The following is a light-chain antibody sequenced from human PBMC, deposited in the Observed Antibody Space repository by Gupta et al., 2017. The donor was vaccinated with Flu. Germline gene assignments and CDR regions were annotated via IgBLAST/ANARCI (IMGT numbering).Light chain of an antibody. CDR1: QCHGNSNGNKY. CDR2: KGS. J-gene: IGKJ2*01. CDR3: MQAKGWPYA. V-gene: IGKV2-30*01. Sequence: VSFREPSSIGCGASQCHGNSNGNKYLVWFQQRPGQSPRRLIYKGSNRDSGVPDRFSGSGSGTEFTLKISRVEAEDVVVYYCMQAKGWPYAFGQGTKLEI.